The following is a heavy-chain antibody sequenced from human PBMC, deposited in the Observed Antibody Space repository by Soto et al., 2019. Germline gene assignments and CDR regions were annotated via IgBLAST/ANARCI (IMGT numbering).Heavy chain of an antibody. CDR1: GFTFSNSG. V-gene: IGHV3-48*02. Sequence: EVQLVESGGGLVQPGGSLRLSCAASGFTFSNSGMNWVRQAPGKGLEWVSYISSSSSTIRYADSVKGGFTISRDNAKNSLFLQMNSLRDEDTAVYYCAIDRGGAGATDYWGQGTLVTVSS. D-gene: IGHD1-26*01. CDR2: ISSSSSTI. CDR3: AIDRGGAGATDY. J-gene: IGHJ4*02.